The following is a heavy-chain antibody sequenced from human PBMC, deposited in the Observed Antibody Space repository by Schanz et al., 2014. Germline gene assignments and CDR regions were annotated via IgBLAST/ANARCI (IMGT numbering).Heavy chain of an antibody. CDR2: ISGDHRNT. J-gene: IGHJ5*02. CDR1: GFTFSTHA. V-gene: IGHV3-23*01. CDR3: ARAGYDADNWFDP. D-gene: IGHD2-2*01. Sequence: EVQLLESGGGLVQPGGSLRLSCAASGFTFSTHAMSWVRQAPGKGLEWVSSISGDHRNTFYADSVKGRFTISRDNAKNSLFLQMNSLRAEDTAVYYCARAGYDADNWFDPWGQGTPXTVSS.